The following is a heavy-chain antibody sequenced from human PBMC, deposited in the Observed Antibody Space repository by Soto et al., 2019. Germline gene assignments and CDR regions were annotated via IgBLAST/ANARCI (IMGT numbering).Heavy chain of an antibody. D-gene: IGHD3-3*01. J-gene: IGHJ5*02. Sequence: PSETLSLTCAVYGGSFSGYYWSWIRQPPGKGLEWIGEINHSGSTNYNPSLKSRVTISVDTSKNQFSLKLSSVTAADTAVYYCARGHWSGNNWLDPWGQGTLVTVSS. CDR3: ARGHWSGNNWLDP. V-gene: IGHV4-34*01. CDR1: GGSFSGYY. CDR2: INHSGST.